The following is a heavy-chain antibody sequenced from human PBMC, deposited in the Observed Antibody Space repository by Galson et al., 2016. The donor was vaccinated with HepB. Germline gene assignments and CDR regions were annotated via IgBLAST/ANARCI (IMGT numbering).Heavy chain of an antibody. CDR3: AAELRSWQKGGLDS. CDR2: IYIGGDT. Sequence: SLRLSCAASGFTVSNNYMTWVRQSPGKGLEWLSVIYIGGDTYYAASVKGRFTSSRDNSKNTLYLQMNSLRAEDTAGNYCAAELRSWQKGGLDSWGQGTLVTVSS. J-gene: IGHJ4*02. V-gene: IGHV3-53*01. D-gene: IGHD5-12*01. CDR1: GFTVSNNY.